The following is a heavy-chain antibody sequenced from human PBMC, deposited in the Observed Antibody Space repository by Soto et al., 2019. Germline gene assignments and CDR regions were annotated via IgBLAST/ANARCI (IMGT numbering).Heavy chain of an antibody. CDR2: ISAYNGNT. D-gene: IGHD6-19*01. V-gene: IGHV1-18*01. CDR1: GYTFTSYG. J-gene: IGHJ6*03. Sequence: GASVKVSCKASGYTFTSYGISWVRQAPGQGLEWMGWISAYNGNTNYAQKLQGRVTINPDTSKNQFSLQLNSVTPEDTAVYYCASCPTGIAVAGVWYYYYMDVWGKGTTVTVSS. CDR3: ASCPTGIAVAGVWYYYYMDV.